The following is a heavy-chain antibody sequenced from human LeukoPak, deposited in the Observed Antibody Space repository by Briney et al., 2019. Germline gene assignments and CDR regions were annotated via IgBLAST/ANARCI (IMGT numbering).Heavy chain of an antibody. CDR3: AKGRMATIYDAIDI. Sequence: GGSLRLSCAASGFTFSSYAMSWVRQAPGKGLEWVAAFGGSGGSTYYADSVKGRFTISRDNSKNTLYLQMSSLRAEDTAVYYCAKGRMATIYDAIDIWGQGTMVTVSS. V-gene: IGHV3-23*01. CDR1: GFTFSSYA. D-gene: IGHD5-12*01. J-gene: IGHJ3*02. CDR2: FGGSGGST.